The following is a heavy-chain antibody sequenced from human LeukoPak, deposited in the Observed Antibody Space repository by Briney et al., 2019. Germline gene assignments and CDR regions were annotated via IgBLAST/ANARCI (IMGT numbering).Heavy chain of an antibody. D-gene: IGHD6-13*01. Sequence: SETLSLTCTVSGGSISSYYWSWIRQPPGKGLEWIGYIYYSGSTNYNPSLKSRVTISVDTSKNQFSLKLSSVTAADTAVYYCARGQPRIAAAGTTTSGGDYWGQGTLVTVSS. CDR1: GGSISSYY. J-gene: IGHJ4*02. CDR2: IYYSGST. CDR3: ARGQPRIAAAGTTTSGGDY. V-gene: IGHV4-59*12.